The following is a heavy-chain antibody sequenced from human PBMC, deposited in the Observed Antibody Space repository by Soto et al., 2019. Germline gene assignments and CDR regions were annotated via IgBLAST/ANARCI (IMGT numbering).Heavy chain of an antibody. Sequence: GGSLRLSCAASGLSFSSDSMGWVRQAPGKGLEWVASISSSGSFMNYADSVKGRFTISRDNAKNSLYLQMRSLKDDDTAVYYCARDPPSGATLDWFDSWGQGTLVTVSS. CDR3: ARDPPSGATLDWFDS. D-gene: IGHD1-26*01. J-gene: IGHJ5*01. CDR1: GLSFSSDS. CDR2: ISSSGSFM. V-gene: IGHV3-21*01.